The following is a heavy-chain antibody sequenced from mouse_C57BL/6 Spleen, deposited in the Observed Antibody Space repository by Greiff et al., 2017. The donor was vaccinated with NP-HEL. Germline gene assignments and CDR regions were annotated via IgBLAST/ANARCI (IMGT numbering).Heavy chain of an antibody. D-gene: IGHD2-4*01. CDR2: IWGGGST. V-gene: IGHV2-9*01. J-gene: IGHJ3*01. CDR1: GFSLTSYG. CDR3: AKRYYDYGVLAY. Sequence: QVQLKESGPGLVAPSQSLSITCTVSGFSLTSYGVDWVRQPPGKGLEWLGVIWGGGSTNYNSALMSRLSISKDNSKSQVFLKMSRLQTDDTAMYYCAKRYYDYGVLAYWGQGTLVTVSA.